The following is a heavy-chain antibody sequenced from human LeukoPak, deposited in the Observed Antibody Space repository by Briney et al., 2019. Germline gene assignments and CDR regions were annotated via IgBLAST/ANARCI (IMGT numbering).Heavy chain of an antibody. D-gene: IGHD3-10*01. J-gene: IGHJ6*04. CDR3: ARGNYYGSRLDV. Sequence: SETLSLTCAVYGGSFSGYYWSWIRQPPGKGLEWIGYIYYSGSTNYNPSLKSRVTISVDTSKNQFSLKLSSVTAADTAVYYCARGNYYGSRLDVWGKGTTVTISS. V-gene: IGHV4-59*01. CDR1: GGSFSGYY. CDR2: IYYSGST.